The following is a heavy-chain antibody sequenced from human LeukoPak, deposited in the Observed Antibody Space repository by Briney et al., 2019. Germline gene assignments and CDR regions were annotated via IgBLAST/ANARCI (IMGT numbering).Heavy chain of an antibody. V-gene: IGHV4-39*01. CDR1: GGSISSSSYY. Sequence: PSETLSLTCTVSGGSISSSSYYWGWIRQPPGTGLEWIGSIYYSGSTYYNPSLKSRVTISVDTSKNQFSLKLSSVTAADTAVYYCARRPRTVPVPYFDYWGQGTLVTVSS. CDR3: ARRPRTVPVPYFDY. J-gene: IGHJ4*02. D-gene: IGHD4-4*01. CDR2: IYYSGST.